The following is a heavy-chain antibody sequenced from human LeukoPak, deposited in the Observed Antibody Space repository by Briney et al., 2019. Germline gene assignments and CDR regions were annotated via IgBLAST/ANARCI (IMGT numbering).Heavy chain of an antibody. CDR2: ISSRSTTT. J-gene: IGHJ4*02. D-gene: IGHD6-19*01. CDR3: ASPLDYSSPRY. Sequence: GGSLRLSCVASGFTFSNAWISWVRQAPGKGLEWVSYISSRSTTTYYADSVKGRFTISRDNDKSSLYLQMNSLRDEDTAVYYCASPLDYSSPRYWGQGTLVTVSS. V-gene: IGHV3-48*02. CDR1: GFTFSNAW.